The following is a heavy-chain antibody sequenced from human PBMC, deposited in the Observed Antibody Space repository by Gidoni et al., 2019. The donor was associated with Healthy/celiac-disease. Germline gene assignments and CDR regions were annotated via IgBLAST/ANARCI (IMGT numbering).Heavy chain of an antibody. CDR2: ISGSGGST. Sequence: EVQLLESGGGLVQPGGSLRLSCAASGFTFSSYAIRCVRQALGKGLEGVSAISGSGGSTYYADSVKGRFTISRDNSKNTLYLQMNSLRAEDTAVYYCAKDRSRLIAAADYWGQGTLVTVSS. V-gene: IGHV3-23*01. J-gene: IGHJ4*02. CDR3: AKDRSRLIAAADY. CDR1: GFTFSSYA. D-gene: IGHD6-13*01.